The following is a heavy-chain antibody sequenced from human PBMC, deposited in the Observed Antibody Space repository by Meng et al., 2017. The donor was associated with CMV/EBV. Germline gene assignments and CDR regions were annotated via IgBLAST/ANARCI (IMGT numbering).Heavy chain of an antibody. CDR2: ISSSSSYI. V-gene: IGHV3-21*01. D-gene: IGHD5-18*01. Sequence: LSCAASGFTFSSYSMNWVRQAPGKGLVWVSSISSSSSYIYYADSVKGRFTISRDNAKNSLYLQMNSLRAEDTAVYYCARDPGNSYGFYWGQGTLVTVSS. CDR1: GFTFSSYS. CDR3: ARDPGNSYGFY. J-gene: IGHJ4*02.